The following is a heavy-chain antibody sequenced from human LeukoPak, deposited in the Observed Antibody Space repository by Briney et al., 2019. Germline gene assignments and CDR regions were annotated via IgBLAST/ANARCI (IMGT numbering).Heavy chain of an antibody. V-gene: IGHV3-30-3*01. CDR3: ARESPNCSSTSCLLGIDY. CDR1: GFTFSNYA. CDR2: ISYDGSNK. D-gene: IGHD2-2*01. Sequence: GGSLRLSCAASGFTFSNYALHWVRQAPGKGLEWVAVISYDGSNKYSADSVKGRFTISRDNSRNTLYLQMNSLRAEDTAVYYCARESPNCSSTSCLLGIDYWGQGTLVTVSS. J-gene: IGHJ4*02.